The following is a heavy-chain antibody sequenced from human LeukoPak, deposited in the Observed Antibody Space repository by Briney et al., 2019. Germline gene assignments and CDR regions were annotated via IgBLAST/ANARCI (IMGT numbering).Heavy chain of an antibody. D-gene: IGHD6-19*01. J-gene: IGHJ5*02. V-gene: IGHV5-51*01. Sequence: GESLKISCKGSGYSFTSYWIGWVRQMPGKGLEWMGIFYPGDSDTRYSPSFQGQVTISADKSISTAYLQWSSLKASDTAMYYCARQGGGSGLHSPRDVNWFDPWGQGTLVTVSS. CDR3: ARQGGGSGLHSPRDVNWFDP. CDR1: GYSFTSYW. CDR2: FYPGDSDT.